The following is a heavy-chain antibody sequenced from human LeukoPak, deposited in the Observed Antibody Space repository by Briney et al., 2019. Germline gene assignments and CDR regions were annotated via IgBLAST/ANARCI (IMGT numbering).Heavy chain of an antibody. J-gene: IGHJ5*02. CDR2: IHYTGST. CDR1: GGSISGYY. Sequence: PSETLSLTCTISGGSISGYYWSWIRQPPGKGLEWIGYIHYTGSTNYNPLLKSRVTMSVNTSKNQFSLQLSSVTAADTAVYYCARDRPEYQLLYEFDPWGQGTLVTISS. D-gene: IGHD2-2*02. V-gene: IGHV4-59*01. CDR3: ARDRPEYQLLYEFDP.